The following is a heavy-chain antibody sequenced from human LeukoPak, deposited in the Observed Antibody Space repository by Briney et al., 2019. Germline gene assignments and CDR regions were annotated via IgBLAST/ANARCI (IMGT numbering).Heavy chain of an antibody. Sequence: GGSLRLSCAASGFTVSSNYMSWVRQAPGKGLEWVSVIYSGGSTYYADSVKGRFTISRDNSKNTLYLQMNSLRAEGTAVYYCARLWKYYDSSGYFDAFDIWGQGTMVTVSS. CDR2: IYSGGST. CDR1: GFTVSSNY. J-gene: IGHJ3*02. V-gene: IGHV3-53*01. CDR3: ARLWKYYDSSGYFDAFDI. D-gene: IGHD3-22*01.